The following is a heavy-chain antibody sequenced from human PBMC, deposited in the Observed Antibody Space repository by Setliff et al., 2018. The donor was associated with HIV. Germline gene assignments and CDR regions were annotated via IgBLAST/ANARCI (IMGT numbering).Heavy chain of an antibody. V-gene: IGHV3-49*04. Sequence: GGSLRLSCAASGFTFGDYALSWVRQAPGKGLEWVGFIRSKAYGGTTEYAASLKGRFTISRDDSKSIAYLQMNSLKTEDTAVYYCTRDAEPYGDYGNLKYFDLWGRGTLVTVS. CDR1: GFTFGDYA. CDR3: TRDAEPYGDYGNLKYFDL. CDR2: IRSKAYGGTT. D-gene: IGHD4-17*01. J-gene: IGHJ2*01.